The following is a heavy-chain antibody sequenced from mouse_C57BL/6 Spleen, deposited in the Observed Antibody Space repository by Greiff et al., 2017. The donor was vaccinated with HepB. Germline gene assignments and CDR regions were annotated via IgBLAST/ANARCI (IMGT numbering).Heavy chain of an antibody. V-gene: IGHV1-69*01. D-gene: IGHD1-1*01. CDR2: IDPSDSYT. Sequence: QVQLQQSGAELVMPGASVKLSCKASGYTFTSYWMHWVKQRPGQGLEWIGEIDPSDSYTNYKQKFKGKSTLTVDKSSSTAYMQLSSLTSEDSAVYYCARSGGLLNAMDYWGQVTSVTVSS. CDR1: GYTFTSYW. CDR3: ARSGGLLNAMDY. J-gene: IGHJ4*01.